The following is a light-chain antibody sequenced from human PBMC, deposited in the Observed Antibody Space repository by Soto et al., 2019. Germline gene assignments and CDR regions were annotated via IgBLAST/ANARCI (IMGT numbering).Light chain of an antibody. CDR2: GAS. J-gene: IGKJ2*01. CDR1: QSVRDN. CDR3: QQTNNWPYT. V-gene: IGKV3-15*01. Sequence: EIVMTHSPATLSVSPGERATLSCRASQSVRDNLAWYQQKPGQAPRLFIYGASTRATGIPARFSGSGSGTEFTITIHRLQSEDFALYFCQQTNNWPYTFGQGTKLEIK.